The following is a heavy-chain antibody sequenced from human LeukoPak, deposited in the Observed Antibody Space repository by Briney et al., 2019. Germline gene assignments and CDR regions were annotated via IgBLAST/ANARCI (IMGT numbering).Heavy chain of an antibody. CDR1: GGSSSSSIYY. Sequence: SETLSLTCTVSGGSSSSSIYYWGWIRQPPGKGLEWIGSISYSGSTYYNPSLKSRVTISVDTSKNQFSLKLSSVTAADTAVYYCTSKQWVYYYMDVWGKGTTVTVSS. V-gene: IGHV4-39*01. CDR2: ISYSGST. J-gene: IGHJ6*03. CDR3: TSKQWVYYYMDV. D-gene: IGHD6-19*01.